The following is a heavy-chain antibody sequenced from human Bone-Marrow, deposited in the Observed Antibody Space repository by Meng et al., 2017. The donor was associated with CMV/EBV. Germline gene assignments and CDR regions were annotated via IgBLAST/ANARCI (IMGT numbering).Heavy chain of an antibody. CDR2: TIPMYGTA. CDR3: ARGHTDCISPACQILYYYYYMAV. V-gene: IGHV1-69*05. CDR1: GFTFSSYS. D-gene: IGHD2-2*01. Sequence: TCAASGFTFSSYSINWVRQAPGQGLAWVGGTIPMYGTANYAQKFQGRVTITTDESMNTAYMELTSLTSDDTAVYYCARGHTDCISPACQILYYYYYMAVWGQGTTVTV. J-gene: IGHJ6*02.